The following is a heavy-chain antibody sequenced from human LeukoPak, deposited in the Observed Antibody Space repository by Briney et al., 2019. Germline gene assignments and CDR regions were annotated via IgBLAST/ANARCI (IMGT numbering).Heavy chain of an antibody. J-gene: IGHJ3*02. D-gene: IGHD4-17*01. Sequence: PGGSLRLSCAASGFILNTYSIHWVRQAPGKGLEWVSSIDSTGNSIYYADSVKGRFTISSDNARNSLYLQMNSLRAEDTAVYYCAREGADDYGDGFDIWGQGTMVTVSS. CDR2: IDSTGNSI. CDR3: AREGADDYGDGFDI. V-gene: IGHV3-21*01. CDR1: GFILNTYS.